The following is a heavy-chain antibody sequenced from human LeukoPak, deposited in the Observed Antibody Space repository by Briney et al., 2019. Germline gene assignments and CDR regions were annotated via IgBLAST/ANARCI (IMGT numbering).Heavy chain of an antibody. D-gene: IGHD6-6*01. J-gene: IGHJ4*02. CDR3: ASPFKLAYSSPYIFDY. CDR1: GGTFSSYA. CDR2: IIPILGIA. V-gene: IGHV1-69*04. Sequence: SVKVSCKASGGTFSSYAISWVRQAPGQGLEWMGRIIPILGIANYAQKFQGRVTITADKSTSTAYMELSSLRSEDTAVYYCASPFKLAYSSPYIFDYWGQGTLVTVSS.